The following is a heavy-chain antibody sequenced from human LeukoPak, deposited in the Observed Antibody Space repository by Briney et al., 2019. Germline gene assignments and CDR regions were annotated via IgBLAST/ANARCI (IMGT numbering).Heavy chain of an antibody. CDR3: ARSYDFWSGPPFDP. D-gene: IGHD3-3*01. J-gene: IGHJ5*02. CDR2: INPNSGGT. Sequence: ASVKVSCKASGYTFTGHYMHWVRQAPGQGLEWMGWINPNSGGTKYVQKFQGRVTLTRDTSISTAYMELSRLRCDDTAVYYCARSYDFWSGPPFDPWGQGTLVTVSS. CDR1: GYTFTGHY. V-gene: IGHV1-2*02.